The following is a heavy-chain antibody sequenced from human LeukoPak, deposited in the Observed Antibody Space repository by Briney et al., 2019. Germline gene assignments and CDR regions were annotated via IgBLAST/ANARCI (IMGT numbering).Heavy chain of an antibody. V-gene: IGHV3-74*01. D-gene: IGHD6-19*01. CDR2: INGAGSST. CDR1: GFTFSSHW. CDR3: ARDLFFSDAGYSSGWRAEYFHH. Sequence: GGSLRLSCAASGFTFSSHWMHWVRQAPGKGLVWVSRINGAGSSTSYADSVKGRFTVSRDDAKNTLNLQMNSLRAEDTAVYYCARDLFFSDAGYSSGWRAEYFHHWGQGTLVTVSS. J-gene: IGHJ1*01.